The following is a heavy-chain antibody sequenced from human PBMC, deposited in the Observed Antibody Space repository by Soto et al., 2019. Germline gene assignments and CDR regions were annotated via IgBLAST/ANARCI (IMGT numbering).Heavy chain of an antibody. CDR3: AREYYYDSSGLDY. V-gene: IGHV4-30-4*01. CDR1: GGSISSGDYY. CDR2: IYYSGST. J-gene: IGHJ4*02. Sequence: SETLSLTCTVSGGSISSGDYYWSWIRQPPGKGLEWIGYIYYSGSTYYNPSLKSRVTISVDTSKNQFSLKLSSVTAADTAVYYCAREYYYDSSGLDYWGQGTLVIVSS. D-gene: IGHD3-22*01.